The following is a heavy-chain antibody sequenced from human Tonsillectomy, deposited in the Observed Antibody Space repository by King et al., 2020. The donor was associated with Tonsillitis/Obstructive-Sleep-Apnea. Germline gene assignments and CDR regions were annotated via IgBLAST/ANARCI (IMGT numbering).Heavy chain of an antibody. D-gene: IGHD3-3*01. J-gene: IGHJ6*03. Sequence: QLVQSGAEVKKPGASVKVSCKASGYTFTSYGISWVRQAPGQGLEWMGWISAHNGNTNYAQKVQGRVTMTTDTSTSTAYMELRSLRSDDTDVYYCASSTIFGVVIYYMDVWGKGTTVTVSS. V-gene: IGHV1-18*01. CDR2: ISAHNGNT. CDR3: ASSTIFGVVIYYMDV. CDR1: GYTFTSYG.